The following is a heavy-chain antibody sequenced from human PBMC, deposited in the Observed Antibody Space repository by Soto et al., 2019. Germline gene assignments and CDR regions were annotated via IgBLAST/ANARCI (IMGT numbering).Heavy chain of an antibody. Sequence: GXSXKVSFKASGYTXSSYGIGLVRQAPGQGLEWMGWISAYNGNTNYAQKLQGRVTITTHTSTSTAYMELRSLRYDDTAVYYSARVEEDYDSSGYYTFDYWGQGTLGTVSS. CDR1: GYTXSSYG. CDR2: ISAYNGNT. J-gene: IGHJ4*02. D-gene: IGHD3-22*01. CDR3: ARVEEDYDSSGYYTFDY. V-gene: IGHV1-18*01.